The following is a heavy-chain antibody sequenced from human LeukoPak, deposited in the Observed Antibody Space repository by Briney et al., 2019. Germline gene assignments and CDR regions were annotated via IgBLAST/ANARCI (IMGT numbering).Heavy chain of an antibody. CDR3: ARGKDYCSSSSCYSPMDV. Sequence: GGSLRLSCAASGFTFDDYGMSWVRQAPGKGLEWVSGIDWNGGSTAYADSVKGRFTISRDNARNSLYLQMSSLRAEDTALYYCARGKDYCSSSSCYSPMDVWGKGTTVAVSP. J-gene: IGHJ6*04. CDR2: IDWNGGST. CDR1: GFTFDDYG. D-gene: IGHD2-2*01. V-gene: IGHV3-20*04.